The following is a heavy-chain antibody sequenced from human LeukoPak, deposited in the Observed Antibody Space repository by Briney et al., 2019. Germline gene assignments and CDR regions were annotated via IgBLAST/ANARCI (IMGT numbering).Heavy chain of an antibody. J-gene: IGHJ6*02. V-gene: IGHV3-23*01. D-gene: IGHD3-22*01. CDR3: ARGDYDSSGYYLKEDYYYGMDV. CDR2: ISGSGGST. CDR1: GFTFGSYA. Sequence: GGSLRLSCAASGFTFGSYAMSWVRQAPGKGLDWVSLISGSGGSTYYADSVKGRFTISRDNSKNTLYLQMNSLRAEDTAVYYCARGDYDSSGYYLKEDYYYGMDVWGQGTTVTVSS.